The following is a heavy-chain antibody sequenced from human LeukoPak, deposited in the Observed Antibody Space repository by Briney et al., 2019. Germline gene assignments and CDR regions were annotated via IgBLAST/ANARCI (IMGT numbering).Heavy chain of an antibody. CDR3: AGVVAAIEGWFDP. D-gene: IGHD2-15*01. V-gene: IGHV1-69*13. CDR1: GGTFSSYA. J-gene: IGHJ5*02. Sequence: GASVKVSCKASGGTFSSYAISWVRQAPGQGLEWMGGIIPIFGTANYAQKFQGRVTITADESTSTAYMELSSLRSEDTAVYYCAGVVAAIEGWFDPWGQGTLVTVSS. CDR2: IIPIFGTA.